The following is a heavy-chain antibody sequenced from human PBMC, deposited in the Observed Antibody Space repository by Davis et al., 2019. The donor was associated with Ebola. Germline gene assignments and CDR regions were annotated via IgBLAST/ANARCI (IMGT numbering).Heavy chain of an antibody. D-gene: IGHD3-22*01. CDR3: ARAPYYTQPHFYFDY. J-gene: IGHJ4*02. V-gene: IGHV1-2*04. Sequence: AASVKVSCKASGYTFTGYYMHWVRQAPGQGLEWMGWINSNSGGTNYAQKFQGWVTMTRDTSISTAYMELSRLRSDDTAVYYCARAPYYTQPHFYFDYWGQGTLVTVSS. CDR1: GYTFTGYY. CDR2: INSNSGGT.